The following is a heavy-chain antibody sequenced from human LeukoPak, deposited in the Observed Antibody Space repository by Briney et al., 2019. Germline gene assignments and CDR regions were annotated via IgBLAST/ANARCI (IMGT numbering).Heavy chain of an antibody. V-gene: IGHV3-30*02. CDR1: GFTFGDSA. CDR2: IRYDGSNK. J-gene: IGHJ5*02. D-gene: IGHD3-22*01. Sequence: GGSLRLSCTASGFTFGDSAMSWVRQAPGKGLEWVAFIRYDGSNKYYADSVKGRFTISRDNSKNTLYLQMNSLRAEDTAVYYCAKDHGTYYYDSSGPWGQGTLVTVSS. CDR3: AKDHGTYYYDSSGP.